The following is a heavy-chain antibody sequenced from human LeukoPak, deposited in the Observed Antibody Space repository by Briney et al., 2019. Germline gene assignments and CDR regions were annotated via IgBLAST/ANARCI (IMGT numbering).Heavy chain of an antibody. CDR1: GGTFSSYA. V-gene: IGHV1-69*13. CDR2: IIPIFGTA. J-gene: IGHJ1*01. Sequence: SVKVSCKASGGTFSSYAISWVRQAPGQGLKWMGGIIPIFGTANYAQKFQGRVTITADESTSTAYMELSSLRSEDTAVYYCARGTELSGLAPFLYFQHWGQGTLVTVSS. CDR3: ARGTELSGLAPFLYFQH. D-gene: IGHD3-22*01.